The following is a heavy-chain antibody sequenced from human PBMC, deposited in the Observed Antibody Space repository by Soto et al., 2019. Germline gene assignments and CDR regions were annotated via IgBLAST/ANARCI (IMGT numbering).Heavy chain of an antibody. Sequence: EVQLVESGGGLVQPGGSLRLSCAASGFTFSSYSMNWVRQAPGKGLEWVSYISSSSSTIYYADSVKGRFTISRDNAKNSLYRQMNSLRAEDTAVYYCARDKAYGDYYFDYWGQGTLVTVSS. CDR3: ARDKAYGDYYFDY. V-gene: IGHV3-48*01. J-gene: IGHJ4*02. CDR2: ISSSSSTI. D-gene: IGHD4-17*01. CDR1: GFTFSSYS.